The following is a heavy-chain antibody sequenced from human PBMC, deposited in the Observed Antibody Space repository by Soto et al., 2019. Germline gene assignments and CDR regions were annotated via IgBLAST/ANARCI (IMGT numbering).Heavy chain of an antibody. V-gene: IGHV1-3*01. CDR1: GDSFTSYA. CDR2: INAGNGNT. J-gene: IGHJ6*02. Sequence: GTSVKLSCEACGDSFTSYAMHWVRQAPRQRLEWMGWINAGNGNTKYSQKLQGRVTMTTDTSTSTAYMELRSLRSDDTAVYYCARDHRDSGYDSGAYYYYGMDVWGQGTTVTVSS. CDR3: ARDHRDSGYDSGAYYYYGMDV. D-gene: IGHD5-12*01.